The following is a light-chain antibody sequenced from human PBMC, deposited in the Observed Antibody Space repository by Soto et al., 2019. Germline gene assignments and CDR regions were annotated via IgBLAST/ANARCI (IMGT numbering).Light chain of an antibody. V-gene: IGKV3-15*01. Sequence: IVMTQSPATLSVSPGERATLSCRVSQSVSNNLAWYQQKPGQAPRLLIYGASTRATGIPARFSGSGSGTEFTLTISSLQSEDFALYYCQQYNNWPRTFGQGTKVDIK. J-gene: IGKJ1*01. CDR1: QSVSNN. CDR2: GAS. CDR3: QQYNNWPRT.